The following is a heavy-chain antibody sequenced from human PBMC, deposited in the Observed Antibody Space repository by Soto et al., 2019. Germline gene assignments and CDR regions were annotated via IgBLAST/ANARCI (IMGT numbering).Heavy chain of an antibody. CDR1: GFTFSICS. Sequence: GGSLRLSCAASGFTFSICSMDWVRQAPGEGLEWLAYITIRTGNVLYADSVRGRFTISADNAENSVILQMNSLRDEDSAVYFCVRDRDLYRDMFHAALWGQGTLVTVSS. CDR3: VRDRDLYRDMFHAAL. V-gene: IGHV3-48*02. D-gene: IGHD3-10*02. CDR2: ITIRTGNV. J-gene: IGHJ4*01.